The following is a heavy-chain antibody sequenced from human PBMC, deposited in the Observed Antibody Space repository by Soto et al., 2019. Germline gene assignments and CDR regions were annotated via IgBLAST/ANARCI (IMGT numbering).Heavy chain of an antibody. CDR2: ISYDGSNK. CDR3: ARDGDYYVTYYFDY. D-gene: IGHD3-10*02. V-gene: IGHV3-30-3*01. Sequence: GGSLRLSCAASGFTFSSYAMHWVRQAPGKGLEWVAVISYDGSNKYYADSVKGRFTISRDSSKNTLYLQMNSLRAEDTAVYYCARDGDYYVTYYFDYWGQGTLVTVSS. J-gene: IGHJ4*02. CDR1: GFTFSSYA.